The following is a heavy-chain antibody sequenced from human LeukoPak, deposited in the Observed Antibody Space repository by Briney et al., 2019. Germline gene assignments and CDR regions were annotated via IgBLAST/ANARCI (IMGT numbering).Heavy chain of an antibody. CDR2: INDNGAT. Sequence: SETLSLTCAVYGGSFSGYNWNWIRQAPGKGLEWIGEINDNGATNYNPSLKSRLTKTVDTSKNQFSLTLKSLTAADTAVYYCARGSPKHDSWGQGTLVTVSS. CDR3: ARGSPKHDS. V-gene: IGHV4-34*01. CDR1: GGSFSGYN. J-gene: IGHJ5*01.